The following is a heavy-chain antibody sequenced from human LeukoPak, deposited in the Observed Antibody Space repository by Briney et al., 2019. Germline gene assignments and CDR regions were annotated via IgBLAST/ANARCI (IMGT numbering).Heavy chain of an antibody. CDR2: IKQDGSEK. V-gene: IGHV3-7*01. J-gene: IGHJ6*03. Sequence: GGSLRLSCAASGFTVSSNYMSWVRQAPGKGLEWVANIKQDGSEKYYVDSVKGRFTISRDNAKNSLYLQMNSLRAEDTAVYYCARDGPSTVTPYYYYYYMDVWGKGTTVTVSS. CDR1: GFTVSSNY. D-gene: IGHD4-11*01. CDR3: ARDGPSTVTPYYYYYYMDV.